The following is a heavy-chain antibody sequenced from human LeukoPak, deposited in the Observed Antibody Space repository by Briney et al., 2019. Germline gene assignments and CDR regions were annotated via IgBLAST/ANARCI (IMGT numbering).Heavy chain of an antibody. D-gene: IGHD3-3*01. CDR1: GFTFSSYS. CDR3: ARDQTYYDFWSGYQYYYGMDV. J-gene: IGHJ6*02. V-gene: IGHV3-21*04. CDR2: ISSSSSYI. Sequence: GSLRLSCAASGFTFSSYSMNWVRPAPGKGLEWVSSISSSSSYIYYADSVKGRFTISRDNAENSLYLQMNSLRAEDTAVYYCARDQTYYDFWSGYQYYYGMDVWGQGTTVTVSS.